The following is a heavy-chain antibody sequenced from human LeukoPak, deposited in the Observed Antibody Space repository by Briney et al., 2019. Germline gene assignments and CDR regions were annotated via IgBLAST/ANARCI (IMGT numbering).Heavy chain of an antibody. CDR3: ARRLGANPNWFDP. CDR2: IYPGDSDT. CDR1: GYSFTSYW. D-gene: IGHD1-26*01. J-gene: IGHJ5*02. V-gene: IGHV5-51*01. Sequence: KLGESLKISCTASGYSFTSYWIGWVRQMPGKGLEWMGIIYPGDSDTRYSPSFQGQVTISADKSISTVYLQWSSLKASDTAMYYCARRLGANPNWFDPWGQGTLVTVSS.